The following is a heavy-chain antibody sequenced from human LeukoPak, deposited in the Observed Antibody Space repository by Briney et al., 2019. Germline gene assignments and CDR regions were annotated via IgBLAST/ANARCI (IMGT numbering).Heavy chain of an antibody. CDR1: GYTFTSYG. D-gene: IGHD3-3*01. Sequence: ASVKVSCKASGYTFTSYGISWVRQAPGQGLEWMGWFSAYNGNTNYAQKLQGRVTMTTDTSTSTAYMELSSLRSDDTAVYYCARDPYYDFWSGFQDDAFDIWGQGTMVTVSS. CDR3: ARDPYYDFWSGFQDDAFDI. CDR2: FSAYNGNT. J-gene: IGHJ3*02. V-gene: IGHV1-18*01.